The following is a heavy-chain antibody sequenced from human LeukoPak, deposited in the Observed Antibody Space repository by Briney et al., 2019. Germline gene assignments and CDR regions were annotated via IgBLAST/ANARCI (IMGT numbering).Heavy chain of an antibody. V-gene: IGHV4-59*12. CDR3: ARDTAMYRAFDI. CDR2: IYYSGST. CDR1: GGSISSYY. D-gene: IGHD2-8*01. Sequence: SETLSLTCTVSGGSISSYYWSWIRQPPGKGLEWIGYIYYSGSTNYNPSLKSRVTISVDTSKNQFSLKLSSVTAADTAVYYCARDTAMYRAFDIWGQGTMVTVSS. J-gene: IGHJ3*02.